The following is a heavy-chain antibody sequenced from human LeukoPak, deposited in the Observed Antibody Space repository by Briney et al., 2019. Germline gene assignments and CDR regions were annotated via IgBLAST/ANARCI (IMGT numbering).Heavy chain of an antibody. D-gene: IGHD2-2*01. CDR3: ARLGIGVVPSAMLGDYYFDY. Sequence: SETLSLTCTVSGGSISSYYWSWIRQPPGKGLEWIGYIYYSGSTKYNPSLKSRVTISVDTPKSQFSLKLTSVTAADTAVYYCARLGIGVVPSAMLGDYYFDYWGQGTLVTVSS. J-gene: IGHJ4*02. CDR2: IYYSGST. CDR1: GGSISSYY. V-gene: IGHV4-59*08.